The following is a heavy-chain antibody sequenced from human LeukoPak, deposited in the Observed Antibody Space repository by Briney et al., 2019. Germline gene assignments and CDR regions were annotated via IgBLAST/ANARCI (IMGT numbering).Heavy chain of an antibody. D-gene: IGHD3-10*01. J-gene: IGHJ2*01. CDR2: LYSGSDT. CDR1: GFTVSTNY. CDR3: ARVGDHFHWYLDL. V-gene: IGHV3-53*01. Sequence: GGSLRLSCAASGFTVSTNYMNWVRQAPGQGLESVSILYSGSDTYYADSVNGRFTISRDSSKNILYLQMNNLRAEDTAVYYCARVGDHFHWYLDLWGRGTLVTVSS.